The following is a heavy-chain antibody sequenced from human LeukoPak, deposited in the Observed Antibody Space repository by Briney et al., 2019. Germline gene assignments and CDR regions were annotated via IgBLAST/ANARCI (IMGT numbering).Heavy chain of an antibody. CDR1: GFTFSNSG. V-gene: IGHV3-33*01. Sequence: PGGSLRLSCAASGFTFSNSGMHWVRQAPGKGLEWVAVIRYDGTNAYYADSVRGRFTISRDNSKNTLYLQMNSLRAEDTAVYYCARDLEDSSPFGAFDMWGQGTMVTVSS. CDR3: ARDLEDSSPFGAFDM. D-gene: IGHD3-22*01. CDR2: IRYDGTNA. J-gene: IGHJ3*02.